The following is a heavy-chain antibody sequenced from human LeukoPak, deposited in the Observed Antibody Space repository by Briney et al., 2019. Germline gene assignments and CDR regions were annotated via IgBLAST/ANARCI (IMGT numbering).Heavy chain of an antibody. CDR3: ARVRHSYYYDSSGYCRPSDY. CDR1: GYTFTSYG. CDR2: ISAYNGNT. Sequence: GASVKVSCKASGYTFTSYGISWVRQAPGQGLEWMGWISAYNGNTNYAQKLQGRDTMTTDTSTSTAYMELRSLRSDDTAVYYSARVRHSYYYDSSGYCRPSDYWGQGTLVTVSS. D-gene: IGHD3-22*01. J-gene: IGHJ4*02. V-gene: IGHV1-18*04.